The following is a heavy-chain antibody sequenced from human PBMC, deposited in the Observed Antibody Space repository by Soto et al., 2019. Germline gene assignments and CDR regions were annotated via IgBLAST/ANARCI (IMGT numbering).Heavy chain of an antibody. CDR1: GVSFIGYN. J-gene: IGHJ4*02. D-gene: IGHD3-3*01. V-gene: IGHV4-34*12. Sequence: SETLSLTCAFYGVSFIGYNWNWIRQPPGKGLEWIGEIIQSGSTNYNPSLKSRLTISVDTSKIHFSLNLSSVTAADTAACYCASGSIPYFWSGYHRLRRSDDWGQGFLVTVSS. CDR3: ASGSIPYFWSGYHRLRRSDD. CDR2: IIQSGST.